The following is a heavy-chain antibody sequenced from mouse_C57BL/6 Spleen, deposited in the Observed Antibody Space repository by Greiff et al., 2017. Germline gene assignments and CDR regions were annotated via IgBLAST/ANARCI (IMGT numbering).Heavy chain of an antibody. CDR1: GFSLTSYA. J-gene: IGHJ4*01. CDR3: ARVDYGPSYAMDY. D-gene: IGHD2-4*01. Sequence: QVQLQQSGPGLVAPSQSLSITCTVSGFSLTSYAISWVRQPPGKGLEWLGVIWTGGGTNYNSAIKSRLSISTDNTKSQVFLKMTGHQTDYPSRYYCARVDYGPSYAMDYWGQGTSVTVSS. CDR2: IWTGGGT. V-gene: IGHV2-9-1*01.